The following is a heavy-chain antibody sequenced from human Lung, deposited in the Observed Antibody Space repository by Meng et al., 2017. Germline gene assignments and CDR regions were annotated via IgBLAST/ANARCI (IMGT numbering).Heavy chain of an antibody. D-gene: IGHD6-6*01. Sequence: EVQLLESGGVLVQPGGSLRLSCAASGFTFSGYAMTWVRQAAGKGLEWVSSVSGSDDIAYYGDSVKGRVTISRDNSKNTLYLQMNSLRAEDTAVYFCAKDLGASSSYYFDYWGQGTLVTVSS. J-gene: IGHJ4*02. V-gene: IGHV3-23*01. CDR2: VSGSDDIA. CDR3: AKDLGASSSYYFDY. CDR1: GFTFSGYA.